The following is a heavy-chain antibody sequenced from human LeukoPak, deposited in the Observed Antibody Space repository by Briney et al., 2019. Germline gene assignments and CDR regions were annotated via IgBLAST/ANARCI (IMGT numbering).Heavy chain of an antibody. Sequence: ASVKVSCKASGYTFTSYGISWVRQAPGQGLEWMGWISAYNGNTNYAQKLQGRVTMTTDTSTSTAYMELRSLRSDDTAVYYCAREKYSSSWYALDYWGQGILVTVSS. V-gene: IGHV1-18*01. CDR2: ISAYNGNT. CDR3: AREKYSSSWYALDY. J-gene: IGHJ4*02. CDR1: GYTFTSYG. D-gene: IGHD6-13*01.